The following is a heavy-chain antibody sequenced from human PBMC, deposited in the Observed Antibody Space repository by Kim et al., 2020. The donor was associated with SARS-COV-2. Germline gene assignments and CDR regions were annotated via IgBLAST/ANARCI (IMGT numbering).Heavy chain of an antibody. D-gene: IGHD6-13*01. CDR3: ARHYSSSWLNWFDP. CDR1: GGSINSYY. Sequence: SETLSLTCTVSGGSINSYYWSWIRQPPGKGLEWIGYFYNSGSTNYNPSLKSRVTISVDTSKNQFSLNLSSVTAADTAVYYCARHYSSSWLNWFDPWGQGTLVTVSS. J-gene: IGHJ5*02. CDR2: FYNSGST. V-gene: IGHV4-59*08.